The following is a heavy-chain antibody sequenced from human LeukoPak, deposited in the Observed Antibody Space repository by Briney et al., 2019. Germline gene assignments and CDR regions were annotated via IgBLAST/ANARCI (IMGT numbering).Heavy chain of an antibody. CDR3: VKDMGYIVGATSYYFDY. J-gene: IGHJ4*02. D-gene: IGHD1-26*01. CDR2: ISSNGGST. Sequence: TGGSLRLSCSASGFTFSSYAMHWVRQAPGKGLEYVSAISSNGGSTYYADSVKGRFTISRDNSKNTLYLQMSSLRAEDTAVYYCVKDMGYIVGATSYYFDYWGQGTLVTVSS. V-gene: IGHV3-64D*06. CDR1: GFTFSSYA.